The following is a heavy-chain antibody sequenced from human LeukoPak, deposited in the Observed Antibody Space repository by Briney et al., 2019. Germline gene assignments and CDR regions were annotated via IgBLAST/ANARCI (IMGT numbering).Heavy chain of an antibody. CDR2: ISPSSNER. D-gene: IGHD3-16*02. J-gene: IGHJ4*02. V-gene: IGHV3-48*01. CDR3: ARGLLGVGELSLYRPADY. CDR1: EFTFSTYN. Sequence: PGGALRLSCAASEFTFSTYNMNWGRKAPGKGLEGISDISPSSNERYYAHPVKGRFTISRDNGKNSLYLQMNSLRAEDTAVYYCARGLLGVGELSLYRPADYWGQGTLVTVSS.